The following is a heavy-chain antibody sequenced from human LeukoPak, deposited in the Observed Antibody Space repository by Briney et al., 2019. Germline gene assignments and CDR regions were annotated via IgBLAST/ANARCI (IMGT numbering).Heavy chain of an antibody. Sequence: SETLSLTCAVYGGSFGGYYWSWIRQPPGKGLEWIGEINHSGSTNYNPSLKSRVTISVDTSKNQFSLKLSSVTAADTAVYYCARRRDYYDSSGYFRFDYWGQGALVTVSS. J-gene: IGHJ4*02. D-gene: IGHD3-22*01. CDR1: GGSFGGYY. CDR3: ARRRDYYDSSGYFRFDY. CDR2: INHSGST. V-gene: IGHV4-34*01.